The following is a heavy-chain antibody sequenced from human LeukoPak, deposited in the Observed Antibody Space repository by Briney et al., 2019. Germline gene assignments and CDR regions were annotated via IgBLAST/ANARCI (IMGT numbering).Heavy chain of an antibody. Sequence: PSETLSLTCAVSGGSISSGGYSWSWIRQPPGKGLEWIGYIYHSGSTYYNPSLKSRATISVDRSKNQFSLKLSSVTAADTAVYYCARAGLGYCSGGSCYYWFDPWGQGTLVTVSS. V-gene: IGHV4-30-2*01. CDR3: ARAGLGYCSGGSCYYWFDP. D-gene: IGHD2-15*01. CDR1: GGSISSGGYS. J-gene: IGHJ5*02. CDR2: IYHSGST.